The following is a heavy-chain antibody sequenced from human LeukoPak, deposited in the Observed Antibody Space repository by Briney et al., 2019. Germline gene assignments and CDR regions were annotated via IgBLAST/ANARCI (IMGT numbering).Heavy chain of an antibody. J-gene: IGHJ4*02. CDR2: IYHSGGT. Sequence: SQTLSLTCAVSGGTISSGAYSWSWIRQPPGKGLEWIGNIYHSGGTYYNPSLKSRVTISGDRSKNQFSLKLSSVTAADTAVYYCARARSGYYLDYWGQGILVTVSS. CDR3: ARARSGYYLDY. CDR1: GGTISSGAYS. V-gene: IGHV4-30-2*01. D-gene: IGHD3-22*01.